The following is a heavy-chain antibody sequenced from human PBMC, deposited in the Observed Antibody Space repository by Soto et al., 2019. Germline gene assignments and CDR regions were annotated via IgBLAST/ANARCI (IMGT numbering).Heavy chain of an antibody. Sequence: LSLTCTVSGGSVSSGSYYWSWIRQPPGKGLEWIGYIYYSGSTNYNPSLKSRVTISVDTSKNQFSLKLSSVTAADTAVYYCARDRDYGGNSGGYNWFDPWGQGTLVTVSS. CDR2: IYYSGST. CDR3: ARDRDYGGNSGGYNWFDP. D-gene: IGHD4-17*01. CDR1: GGSVSSGSYY. J-gene: IGHJ5*02. V-gene: IGHV4-61*01.